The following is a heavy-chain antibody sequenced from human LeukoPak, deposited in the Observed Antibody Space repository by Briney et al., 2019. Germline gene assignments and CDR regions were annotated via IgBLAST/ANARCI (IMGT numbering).Heavy chain of an antibody. CDR1: GFTFSSYA. Sequence: PGGSLRLSCSASGFTFSSYAMHWVRQAPGKGLEYVSAISSNGGSTYYADSVKGRFTISRDNSKNTLYLQMNRLRAEDTAVYYCARDIGSSAGFDYWGQGTLVTVSS. CDR3: ARDIGSSAGFDY. J-gene: IGHJ4*02. CDR2: ISSNGGST. D-gene: IGHD6-13*01. V-gene: IGHV3-64*04.